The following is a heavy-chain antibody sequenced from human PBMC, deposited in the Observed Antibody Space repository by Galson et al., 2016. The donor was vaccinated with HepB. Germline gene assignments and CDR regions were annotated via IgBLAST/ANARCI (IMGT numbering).Heavy chain of an antibody. J-gene: IGHJ4*02. Sequence: CLRLSCAASGFTFSNYGFHWARHTPAKGLEWVAFIYSDGSKIYYGNSVKGRFTISRDNSKHTVYLEMNSLRAEDTAVYYCARAHYGVLPLDYWGQGTLVTVSA. CDR3: ARAHYGVLPLDY. CDR2: IYSDGSKI. CDR1: GFTFSNYG. D-gene: IGHD4-17*01. V-gene: IGHV3-33*01.